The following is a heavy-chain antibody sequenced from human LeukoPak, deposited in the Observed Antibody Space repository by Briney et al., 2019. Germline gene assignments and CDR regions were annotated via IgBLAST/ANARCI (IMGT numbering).Heavy chain of an antibody. V-gene: IGHV4-39*07. CDR3: ARMYYDSSGYYNYFDY. Sequence: SETLSLTCTVSGASISGSGYYWGWIRQPPGKGLEWIGSIYYSGSTYYNPSLKSRVTISVDTSKNQFSLKLSSVTAADTAVYYCARMYYDSSGYYNYFDYWGQGTLVTVSS. CDR1: GASISGSGYY. J-gene: IGHJ4*02. D-gene: IGHD3-22*01. CDR2: IYYSGST.